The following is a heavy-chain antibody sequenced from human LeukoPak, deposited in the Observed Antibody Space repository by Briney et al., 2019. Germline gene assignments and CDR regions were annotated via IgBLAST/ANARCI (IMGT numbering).Heavy chain of an antibody. V-gene: IGHV1-8*03. CDR2: MNPNSGNT. Sequence: ASVKVSCKASGGTFSSYAISWVRQAPGQGLEWMGWMNPNSGNTGYAQKFQGRVTITRNTSISTAYMELSSLRSEDTAVYYCARTYSSSFPFDYWGQGTLVTVSS. CDR3: ARTYSSSFPFDY. D-gene: IGHD6-6*01. CDR1: GGTFSSYA. J-gene: IGHJ4*02.